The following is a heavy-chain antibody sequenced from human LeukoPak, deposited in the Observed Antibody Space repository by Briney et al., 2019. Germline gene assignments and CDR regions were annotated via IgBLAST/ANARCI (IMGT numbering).Heavy chain of an antibody. J-gene: IGHJ6*04. CDR1: GGTFSTYA. V-gene: IGHV1-69*06. CDR2: IIPIFGTA. Sequence: GSSVKVPCKASGGTFSTYAINWVRQAPGQGLEWMGGIIPIFGTANYAQRFQGRVTITADKSTTTAYMDLSSLRSEDTAVYYCARSRADYYHYYGMDVWGKGTTVTVSS. CDR3: ARSRADYYHYYGMDV. D-gene: IGHD3-10*01.